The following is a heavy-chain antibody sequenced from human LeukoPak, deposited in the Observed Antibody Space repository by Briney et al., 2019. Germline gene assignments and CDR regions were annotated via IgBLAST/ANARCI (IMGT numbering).Heavy chain of an antibody. CDR2: MDTSGHT. CDR1: GGSISGYY. J-gene: IGHJ5*02. V-gene: IGHV4-4*07. D-gene: IGHD2-15*01. Sequence: PSETLSLTCIVSGGSISGYYWSWIRQPAGKGLEWIGHMDTSGHTNYNSSLMSRVTMSVDTFKNQFSLRLTSVTAADTAVYYCARHWSHSVAQFGRSYWFDPWGQGTLVTVSS. CDR3: ARHWSHSVAQFGRSYWFDP.